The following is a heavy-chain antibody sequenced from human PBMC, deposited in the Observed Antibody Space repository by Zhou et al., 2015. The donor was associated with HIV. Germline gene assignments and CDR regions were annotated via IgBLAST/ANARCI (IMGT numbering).Heavy chain of an antibody. CDR3: VREITMVRGILDHDAFGI. J-gene: IGHJ3*02. CDR2: IIPIFDTT. D-gene: IGHD3-10*01. CDR1: GGSFISYP. Sequence: QVQLVQSGAEVKKPGSSVKVSCKASGGSFISYPISWVRQAPGQGLEWMGGIIPIFDTTNYGEKFQGRLTITADEATSTAYMDLSSLTSEDTAIYYCVREITMVRGILDHDAFGIWGQGTKVIVSS. V-gene: IGHV1-69*01.